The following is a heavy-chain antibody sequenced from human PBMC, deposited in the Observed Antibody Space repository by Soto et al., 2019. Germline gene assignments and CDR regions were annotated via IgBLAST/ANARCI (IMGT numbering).Heavy chain of an antibody. CDR2: ISYDGSNK. CDR3: ARSYDFLDYYYYYGMDV. CDR1: GFTFSSYA. V-gene: IGHV3-30-3*01. D-gene: IGHD2-21*01. J-gene: IGHJ6*02. Sequence: GGSLRLSCAASGFTFSSYAMHWVRQAPGKGLEWVAVISYDGSNKYYADSVKGRFTISRDNSKNTLYLQMNSLRAEDTAVYYCARSYDFLDYYYYYGMDVWGQGTTVTVSS.